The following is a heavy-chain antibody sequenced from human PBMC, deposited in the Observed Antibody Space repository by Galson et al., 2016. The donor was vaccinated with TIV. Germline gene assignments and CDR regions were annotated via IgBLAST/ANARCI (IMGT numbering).Heavy chain of an antibody. V-gene: IGHV3-7*01. J-gene: IGHJ2*01. CDR2: IKQDGSEK. Sequence: SLRLSCAPSGFTFSDYWMHWVRQTPGKGLEWVANIKQDGSEKYYVDSVKGRFTISRDNAKSSLFLQMNSLRAEDTAVYYCARRYFDLWGRGTLVTVSS. CDR1: GFTFSDYW. CDR3: ARRYFDL.